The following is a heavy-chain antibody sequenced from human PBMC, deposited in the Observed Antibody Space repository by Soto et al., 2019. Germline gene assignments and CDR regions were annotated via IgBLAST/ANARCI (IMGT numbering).Heavy chain of an antibody. Sequence: QVQLVQSGAEVKKPGASVKVSCKASGYTFTSYGITWVRQAPGQGLEWMGWINVYNGNTNYAQKLKGRVTMTTDPSTSTAYMELRSLRSDATAVYYCARDLGAGLVDYWGQGTLVTVSS. CDR1: GYTFTSYG. CDR3: ARDLGAGLVDY. D-gene: IGHD6-19*01. J-gene: IGHJ4*02. CDR2: INVYNGNT. V-gene: IGHV1-18*01.